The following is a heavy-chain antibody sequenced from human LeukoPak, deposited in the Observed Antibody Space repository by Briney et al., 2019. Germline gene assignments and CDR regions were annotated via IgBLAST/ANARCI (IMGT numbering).Heavy chain of an antibody. CDR1: GFTFDDYA. D-gene: IGHD2/OR15-2a*01. J-gene: IGHJ6*03. Sequence: PGRSLRLSCAGSGFTFDDYAMHWVRQTPGKGLEWVSGISWNSGNIAYADFVGGRFTISRDNAKNSLSLQMNSLSVEDTAVYYFTKDAYGGATFFYYMDVWGKGTTVTVSS. CDR2: ISWNSGNI. CDR3: TKDAYGGATFFYYMDV. V-gene: IGHV3-9*01.